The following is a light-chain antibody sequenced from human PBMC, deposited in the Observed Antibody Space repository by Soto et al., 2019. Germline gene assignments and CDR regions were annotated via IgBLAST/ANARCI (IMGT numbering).Light chain of an antibody. J-gene: IGKJ3*01. Sequence: EVVLTQSPASLSLSPGEGATLSCRASQSIGNYLAWYQPKPGQAPRLLIYATPNRTTGVPARFSGSGSGTDFTGIIISPEPEDFAVYYWQQRRSGPCPFGLGTKVDIK. CDR2: ATP. CDR3: QQRRSGPCP. CDR1: QSIGNY. V-gene: IGKV3-11*01.